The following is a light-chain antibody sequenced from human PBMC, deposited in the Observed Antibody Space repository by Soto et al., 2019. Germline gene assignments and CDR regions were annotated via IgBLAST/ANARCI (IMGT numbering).Light chain of an antibody. CDR3: CSYAGSSTWV. J-gene: IGLJ3*02. CDR2: EGS. V-gene: IGLV2-23*01. Sequence: QSALTQPASVSGSPGQSITISCTGTSSDVGSSNLVSWYQQHPGKAPKLMIYEGSKRPSGVSDRFSGSKTGNTASLTISGLQAEDEGDYYCCSYAGSSTWVFGGGTKPTVL. CDR1: SSDVGSSNL.